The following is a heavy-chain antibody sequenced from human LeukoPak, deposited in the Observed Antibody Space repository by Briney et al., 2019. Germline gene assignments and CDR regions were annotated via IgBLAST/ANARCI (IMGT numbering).Heavy chain of an antibody. D-gene: IGHD4-17*01. V-gene: IGHV3-11*04. Sequence: PGGSLRLSCAASGFTFSDYYMSWIRQAPGKGLEWVSYISSSSSTIYYADSVKGRFTISKDNAKNSLYLQMNSLRAEDTAVYYCATTVTHARYYYYMDVWGKGTTVTVSS. CDR2: ISSSSSTI. J-gene: IGHJ6*03. CDR3: ATTVTHARYYYYMDV. CDR1: GFTFSDYY.